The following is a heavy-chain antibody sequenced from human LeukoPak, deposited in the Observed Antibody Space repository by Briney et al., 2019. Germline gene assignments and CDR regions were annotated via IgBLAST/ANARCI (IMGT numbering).Heavy chain of an antibody. CDR1: GFTFSDHY. V-gene: IGHV3-72*01. D-gene: IGHD7-27*01. CDR2: TRNKANSYTT. J-gene: IGHJ3*02. Sequence: PGGSLRLSCAASGFTFSDHYMDWVRQAPGKGLEWVGRTRNKANSYTTEYAASVKGRFTISRDDSKHSLHLQMNSLKTEDTAVYYCARDLGMGAFDIWGQGTMVTVSS. CDR3: ARDLGMGAFDI.